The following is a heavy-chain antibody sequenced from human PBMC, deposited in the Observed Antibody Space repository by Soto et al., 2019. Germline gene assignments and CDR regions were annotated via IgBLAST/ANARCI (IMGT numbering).Heavy chain of an antibody. CDR1: GYTFTGYY. Sequence: ASVKVSCKASGYTFTGYYMHWVRQAPGQGLEWMGWINPNSGGTNYAQKLQGRVTMTTDTSTSTAYMELRSLRSDDTAVYYCARDHPAAGGFVWWFDPWGQGTLVTVSS. V-gene: IGHV1-2*02. D-gene: IGHD6-13*01. CDR2: INPNSGGT. J-gene: IGHJ5*02. CDR3: ARDHPAAGGFVWWFDP.